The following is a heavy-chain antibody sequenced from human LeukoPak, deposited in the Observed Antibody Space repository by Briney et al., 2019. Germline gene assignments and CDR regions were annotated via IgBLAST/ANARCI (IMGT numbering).Heavy chain of an antibody. J-gene: IGHJ6*03. Sequence: ASVKVSCKASGYTFTSYDVNWVRQATGQGLEWMGWMNPNSGNTGYAQKFQGRVTIIRNTSISTAYMELSSLRSEDTAVYYCARAAGGTRNYYMDVWGKGTTVTVSS. CDR1: GYTFTSYD. V-gene: IGHV1-8*03. D-gene: IGHD3-16*01. CDR2: MNPNSGNT. CDR3: ARAAGGTRNYYMDV.